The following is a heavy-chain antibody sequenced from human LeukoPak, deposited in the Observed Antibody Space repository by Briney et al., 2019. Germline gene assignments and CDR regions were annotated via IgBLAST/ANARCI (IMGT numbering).Heavy chain of an antibody. J-gene: IGHJ6*02. V-gene: IGHV1-2*04. CDR2: INPNSGGT. CDR1: GYTFTGYY. D-gene: IGHD2-15*01. Sequence: ASVNVSCKASGYTFTGYYMHWVRQAPGQGLEWMGWINPNSGGTNYAQKFQGWVTMTRDTSISTAYMELSRLRSDDTAVYYCARDVVGRGYCSGGTCFPDYYGMDVWGQGTTVTVSS. CDR3: ARDVVGRGYCSGGTCFPDYYGMDV.